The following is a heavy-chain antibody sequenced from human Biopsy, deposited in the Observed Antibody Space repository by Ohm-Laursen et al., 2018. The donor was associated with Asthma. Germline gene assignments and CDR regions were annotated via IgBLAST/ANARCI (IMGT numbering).Heavy chain of an antibody. D-gene: IGHD3-10*01. CDR2: MNPRSGVT. V-gene: IGHV1-8*02. Sequence: ASVKVSCKASGYPFTSFDLNWVRLAAGQGLEWMGWMNPRSGVTNFAPKFRGRISMTRDASISTAYLEMSSLRSDDTALYFCARAVDYSHYYGIDVWGQGTTVTVS. CDR3: ARAVDYSHYYGIDV. CDR1: GYPFTSFD. J-gene: IGHJ6*02.